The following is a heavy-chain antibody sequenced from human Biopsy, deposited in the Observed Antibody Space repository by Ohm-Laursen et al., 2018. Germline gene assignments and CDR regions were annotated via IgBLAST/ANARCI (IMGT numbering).Heavy chain of an antibody. V-gene: IGHV4-4*07. CDR1: GGSLSNFY. D-gene: IGHD4-17*01. CDR2: MYISGTT. CDR3: ATLYGDDYSYYGLDV. Sequence: GTLSLTYSVSGGSLSNFYWSWIRQPAGKGLEWIGRMYISGTTNYNPSLKSRVTMSIDTSKNQFSLRLSSVTAADTAVYYCATLYGDDYSYYGLDVWGQGTSVTVSS. J-gene: IGHJ6*02.